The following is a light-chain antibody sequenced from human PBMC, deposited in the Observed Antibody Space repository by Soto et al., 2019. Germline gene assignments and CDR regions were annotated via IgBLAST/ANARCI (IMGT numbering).Light chain of an antibody. Sequence: EIVCPPSPGTLSFSPGERATLSCRASQTVLNNYLTWYQQKPGQAPRRLIFGASIRATGIPDRFSGSGSGTDFTLTISRLEPEDFAVYYCQQYGSSPTTFGQGTKVDIK. CDR1: QTVLNNY. V-gene: IGKV3-20*01. CDR3: QQYGSSPTT. J-gene: IGKJ1*01. CDR2: GAS.